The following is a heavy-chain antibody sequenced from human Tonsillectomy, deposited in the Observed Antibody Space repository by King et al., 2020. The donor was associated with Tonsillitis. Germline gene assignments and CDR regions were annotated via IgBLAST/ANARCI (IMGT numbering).Heavy chain of an antibody. D-gene: IGHD1-1*01. J-gene: IGHJ6*03. V-gene: IGHV3-74*01. Sequence: VQLVESGGGLVQPGGSLRLSCAASGFTFRSYWMHWGRPAPGKGLVWGSRINSDWRSTSYAGSVKGRFTISRDNAKNTLYLQMNSLRAEDTAVYYCAREVPIYYYYMDVWGKGTTVTVSS. CDR1: GFTFRSYW. CDR3: AREVPIYYYYMDV. CDR2: INSDWRST.